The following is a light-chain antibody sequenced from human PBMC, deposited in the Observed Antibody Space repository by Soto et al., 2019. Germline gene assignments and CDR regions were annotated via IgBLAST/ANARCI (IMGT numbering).Light chain of an antibody. V-gene: IGLV2-14*01. CDR2: EVS. Sequence: ALTQPASVSGSPGQSITISCTGTSSDVGAYTYVSWYQQHPGKAPKLMIFEVSDRPSGVSNRFSGSKSGNTASLTISGLKAEDEADYYCSSYTTSNTLVFGGGTKVTVL. J-gene: IGLJ2*01. CDR3: SSYTTSNTLV. CDR1: SSDVGAYTY.